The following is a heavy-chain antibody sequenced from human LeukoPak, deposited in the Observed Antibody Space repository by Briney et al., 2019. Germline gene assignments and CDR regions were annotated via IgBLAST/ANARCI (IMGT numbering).Heavy chain of an antibody. Sequence: ASVKVSCKASGGTFSSYAISWGRQAPGQGLEWMGRIIPILGIANYAQKFQGRVTITADKSTSTAYMELSSLRSEDTAVYYCARDGVPAAIRGYNWFDPWGQGTLVTVSS. CDR2: IIPILGIA. D-gene: IGHD2-2*01. CDR1: GGTFSSYA. V-gene: IGHV1-69*04. CDR3: ARDGVPAAIRGYNWFDP. J-gene: IGHJ5*02.